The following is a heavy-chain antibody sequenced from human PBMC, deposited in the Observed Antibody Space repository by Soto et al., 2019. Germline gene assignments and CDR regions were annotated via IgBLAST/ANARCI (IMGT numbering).Heavy chain of an antibody. CDR3: ARDIAAAGTYSYALDV. V-gene: IGHV4-59*01. Sequence: QVQLQESGPGLVKPSETLSLTCSVSGGSISSYYWSWIRQPPGKGLEWIGYIDYSGSTNYNPSLKSRVPISVDTSKNQFSLKLRFVTAADTAVYYCARDIAAAGTYSYALDVWGQGTTVTVSS. CDR1: GGSISSYY. CDR2: IDYSGST. D-gene: IGHD6-13*01. J-gene: IGHJ6*02.